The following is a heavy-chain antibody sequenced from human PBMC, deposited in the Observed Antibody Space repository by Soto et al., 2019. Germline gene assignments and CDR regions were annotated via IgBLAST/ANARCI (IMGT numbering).Heavy chain of an antibody. Sequence: SETLSLTCTVSGGSIDYYHWTWIRQPPGKGLEWIGYVSDSGRTSYNPSLQSRVAISVDSSRNQFSLRLTSVTAADMAVYYCARDSTRWFPYYGVDVWGPGTSVTVSS. D-gene: IGHD6-13*01. CDR2: VSDSGRT. J-gene: IGHJ6*02. CDR1: GGSIDYYH. V-gene: IGHV4-59*01. CDR3: ARDSTRWFPYYGVDV.